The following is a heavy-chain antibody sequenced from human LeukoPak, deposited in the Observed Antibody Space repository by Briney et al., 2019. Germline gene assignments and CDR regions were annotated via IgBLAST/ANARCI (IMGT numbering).Heavy chain of an antibody. CDR2: IRYDGSNK. Sequence: AGGSLRLSCAASGFTFSSYGMHWVRQAPGKGLEWVAFIRYDGSNKYYADSVKGRFTISRDNSKNTLCLQMNSLRAEDTAVYYCAKDQSRGYDYVWGSYDYWGQGTLVTVSS. CDR3: AKDQSRGYDYVWGSYDY. J-gene: IGHJ4*02. D-gene: IGHD3-16*01. CDR1: GFTFSSYG. V-gene: IGHV3-30*02.